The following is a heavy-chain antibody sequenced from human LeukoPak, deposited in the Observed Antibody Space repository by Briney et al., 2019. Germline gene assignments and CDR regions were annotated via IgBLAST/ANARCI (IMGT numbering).Heavy chain of an antibody. D-gene: IGHD2-2*01. J-gene: IGHJ4*02. Sequence: SETLSLTCAVYGGSFGGYYWSWIRRPPGKGLEWIGEINHSGSTNYNPSLKSRVTISVDTSKNQFSLKLSSVTAADTAVYYCARGLGPPSVVVPAAMVYWGQGTLVTVSS. V-gene: IGHV4-34*01. CDR1: GGSFGGYY. CDR3: ARGLGPPSVVVPAAMVY. CDR2: INHSGST.